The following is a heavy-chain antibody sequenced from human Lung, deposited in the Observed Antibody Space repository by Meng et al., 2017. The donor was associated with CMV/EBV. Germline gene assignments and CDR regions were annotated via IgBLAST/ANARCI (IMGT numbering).Heavy chain of an antibody. CDR3: ARGQWHSLDY. Sequence: QVRLVGAGGGVVQPGRSLRLSCAASGFTFSSYAMHWVRQAPGKGLEWVAVISYDGSNKYYADSVKGRFTISRDNSKNTLYLQMNSLRAEDTAVYYCARGQWHSLDYWGQGTLVTVSS. CDR2: ISYDGSNK. CDR1: GFTFSSYA. D-gene: IGHD6-19*01. J-gene: IGHJ4*02. V-gene: IGHV3-30-3*01.